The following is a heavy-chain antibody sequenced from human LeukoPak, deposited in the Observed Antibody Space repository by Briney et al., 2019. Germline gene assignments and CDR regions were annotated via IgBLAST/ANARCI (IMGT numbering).Heavy chain of an antibody. CDR1: GFPFSVYW. Sequence: PGGSLRLSCAASGFPFSVYWMSWVRQAPGKWLEWVANIKEDGSTKYYVDSVKGRFTISRDNAKNSLYLQMNSLRPEDTAMFYCARIGYSSSSFDYWGQGTLVTVSS. CDR3: ARIGYSSSSFDY. J-gene: IGHJ4*02. V-gene: IGHV3-7*05. D-gene: IGHD6-13*01. CDR2: IKEDGSTK.